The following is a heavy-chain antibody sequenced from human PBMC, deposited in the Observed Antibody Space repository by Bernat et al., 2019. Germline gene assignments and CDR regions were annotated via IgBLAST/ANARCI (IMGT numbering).Heavy chain of an antibody. CDR2: IHSDGTT. Sequence: EVQLVESGGGLVQPGGSLRLSCEVSGFTFSKYWMHWFRQAPGKGLVWVSRIHSDGTTIYADSVKGRFTISRDNSKNTLYLQMNSLRAEDTAVYYCAKGAFFGSSWYSVAEYFQHWGQGTLVTVSS. V-gene: IGHV3-74*01. CDR1: GFTFSKYW. CDR3: AKGAFFGSSWYSVAEYFQH. D-gene: IGHD6-13*01. J-gene: IGHJ1*01.